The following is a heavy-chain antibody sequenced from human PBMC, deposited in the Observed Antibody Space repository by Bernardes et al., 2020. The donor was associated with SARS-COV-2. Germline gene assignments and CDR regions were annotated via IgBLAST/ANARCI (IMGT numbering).Heavy chain of an antibody. CDR1: GFTFSSYS. V-gene: IGHV3-21*01. CDR3: ARVRGGIAAASDY. J-gene: IGHJ4*02. D-gene: IGHD6-13*01. Sequence: GRSLRVSCAASGFTFSSYSMNWVRQAPGKGLEWVSSISSSSSYIYYADSVKGRFTISRDNAKNSLYLQMNSLRAEDTAVYYCARVRGGIAAASDYWGQGTLVTVSS. CDR2: ISSSSSYI.